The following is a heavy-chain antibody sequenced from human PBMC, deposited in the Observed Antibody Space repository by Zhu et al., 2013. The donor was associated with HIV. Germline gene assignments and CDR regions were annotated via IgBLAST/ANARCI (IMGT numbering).Heavy chain of an antibody. Sequence: QVQLVQSGAEVKKPGSSVKVSCKASGGTFSSYTISWVRQAPGQGLEWMGRIIPILGIANYAQKFQGRVTITADKSTSTAYMELSSLRSEDTAVYYCARDSFSGSYYTGYYYYGMDVWGQGTTVTVSS. CDR2: IIPILGIA. J-gene: IGHJ6*02. V-gene: IGHV1-69*08. D-gene: IGHD1-26*01. CDR3: ARDSFSGSYYTGYYYYGMDV. CDR1: GGTFSSYT.